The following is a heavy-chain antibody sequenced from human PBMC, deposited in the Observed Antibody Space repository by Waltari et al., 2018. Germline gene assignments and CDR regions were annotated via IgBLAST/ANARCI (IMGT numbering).Heavy chain of an antibody. CDR1: GFTSRTYG. CDR3: ARGVGFSNYGYLDF. Sequence: QVHLVESGGGVVQPGSTLRLSCAASGFTSRTYGRHWVRQSPGKGLEWVAFISNDGNSKYYADPVKGRLTISRDNSENTLFLQMSRLRTEDTAMFYCARGVGFSNYGYLDFWGQGTLVSVSS. J-gene: IGHJ4*02. D-gene: IGHD4-4*01. V-gene: IGHV3-30*03. CDR2: ISNDGNSK.